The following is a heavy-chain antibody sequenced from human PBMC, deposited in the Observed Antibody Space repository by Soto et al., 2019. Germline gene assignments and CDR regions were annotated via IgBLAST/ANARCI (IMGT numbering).Heavy chain of an antibody. V-gene: IGHV4-39*01. CDR3: ARGHWRFGELFPIDY. CDR2: IYYSGST. D-gene: IGHD3-10*01. CDR1: GGSISSSSYY. Sequence: SETLSLTCTVSGGSISSSSYYWGWIRQPPGKGLEWIGSIYYSGSTYYNPSLKSRVTISVDTSKNQFSLKLSSVTAADTAVYYCARGHWRFGELFPIDYWGQGTLVTVSS. J-gene: IGHJ4*02.